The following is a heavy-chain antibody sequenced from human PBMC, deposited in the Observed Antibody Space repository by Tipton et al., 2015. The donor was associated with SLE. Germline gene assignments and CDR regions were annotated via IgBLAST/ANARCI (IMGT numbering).Heavy chain of an antibody. V-gene: IGHV4-34*01. CDR2: INHSGST. CDR3: ARAQRLVRWFDP. D-gene: IGHD6-13*01. Sequence: TLSLTCAVYGGSFSGYYWSWIRQSPGKGLEWIGEINHSGSTNSNPSLKSRVTISVDTSKKQFSLKVSSVTAADTAVYYCARAQRLVRWFDPWGQGTLVTVSS. J-gene: IGHJ5*02. CDR1: GGSFSGYY.